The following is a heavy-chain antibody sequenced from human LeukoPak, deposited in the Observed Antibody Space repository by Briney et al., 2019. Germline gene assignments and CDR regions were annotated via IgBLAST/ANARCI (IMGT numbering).Heavy chain of an antibody. CDR1: GFTFSSYS. Sequence: GGSLRLSCAASGFTFSSYSMNWVRQAPGKGLEWVSYISGSSAGIYYADSVKGRFTISRDNAKNSLYLQMNSLRAEDTAVYYCAELGITMIGGVWGKGTTVTISS. CDR2: ISGSSAGI. J-gene: IGHJ6*04. CDR3: AELGITMIGGV. V-gene: IGHV3-48*04. D-gene: IGHD3-10*02.